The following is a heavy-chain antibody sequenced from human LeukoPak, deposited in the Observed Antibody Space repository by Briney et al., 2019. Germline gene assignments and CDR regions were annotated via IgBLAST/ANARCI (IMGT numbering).Heavy chain of an antibody. CDR2: INSDGSST. D-gene: IGHD3-22*01. CDR3: ARERRWVSGYYTKYNWLDP. Sequence: GGSLRLACAASGFTFSNYWMHWVRQAPGKGLVWVSRINSDGSSTSYADSVKGRFTISRDNAKNTLYLQMNSLRAEDTAVYYCARERRWVSGYYTKYNWLDPWGQGTLVTVSS. J-gene: IGHJ5*02. V-gene: IGHV3-74*01. CDR1: GFTFSNYW.